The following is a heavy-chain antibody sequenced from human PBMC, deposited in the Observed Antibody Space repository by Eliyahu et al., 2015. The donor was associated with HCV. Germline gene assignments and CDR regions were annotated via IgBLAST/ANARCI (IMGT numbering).Heavy chain of an antibody. J-gene: IGHJ4*02. CDR3: AKHFYDSSLKRIGFDY. Sequence: EVQLLESEGGLVQPGGSLRLSCAASGFTFSSYAMNWVRQAPGKGLEWVSSISSRGGDTYYADSVKGRFTISRDNSKDTVYLQMNSLRAEDTAVYYCAKHFYDSSLKRIGFDYWGQGTLVTVSS. CDR1: GFTFSSYA. V-gene: IGHV3-23*01. D-gene: IGHD3-10*01. CDR2: ISSRGGDT.